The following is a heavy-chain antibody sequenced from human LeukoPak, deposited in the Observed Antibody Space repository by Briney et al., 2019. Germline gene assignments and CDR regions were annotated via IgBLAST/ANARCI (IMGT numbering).Heavy chain of an antibody. D-gene: IGHD5-12*01. Sequence: GGSLRLSCAASGFTFSDYYMNWIRQAPGKGLEWVPYISRSGSTTYYADSVEGRFTISRDNAKNSLYLQMNSLRAEDTALYYCASDSGYGGYDYWGQGSLVTVSS. CDR3: ASDSGYGGYDY. CDR1: GFTFSDYY. CDR2: ISRSGSTT. V-gene: IGHV3-11*01. J-gene: IGHJ4*02.